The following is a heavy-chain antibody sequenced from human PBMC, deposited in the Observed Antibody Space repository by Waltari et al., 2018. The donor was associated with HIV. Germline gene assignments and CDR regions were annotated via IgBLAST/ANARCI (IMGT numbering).Heavy chain of an antibody. J-gene: IGHJ4*02. CDR1: GFPFRSYW. CDR3: ARRGGRSSPLGY. CDR2: IKQDGSEI. Sequence: EVHLLESGGGLVQPGGSLRLSCAASGFPFRSYWLSWVRQAPGKGLEWGTNIKQDGSEIYYVDSVKGRFTISRDNAKNSLYLQMNSLRAEDTAVYFCARRGGRSSPLGYWGQGTLVTVSS. V-gene: IGHV3-7*01. D-gene: IGHD6-13*01.